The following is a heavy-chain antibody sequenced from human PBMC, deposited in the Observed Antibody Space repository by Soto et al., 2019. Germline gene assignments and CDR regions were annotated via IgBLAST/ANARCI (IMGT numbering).Heavy chain of an antibody. Sequence: ASVKVSCNASGYTFTGYYMHWVRQAPGQGLEWMGWINPNSGGTNYAQKFQGWVTMTRDTSISTAYMELSRLRSDDTAVYYCAREVYCSGGSCYFETYNWFHPWGQGTLVTVSS. V-gene: IGHV1-2*04. CDR3: AREVYCSGGSCYFETYNWFHP. D-gene: IGHD2-15*01. CDR1: GYTFTGYY. CDR2: INPNSGGT. J-gene: IGHJ5*02.